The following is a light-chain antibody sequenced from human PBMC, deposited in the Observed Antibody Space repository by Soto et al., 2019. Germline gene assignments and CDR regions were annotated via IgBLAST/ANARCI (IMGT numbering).Light chain of an antibody. Sequence: DIVMTQSPLSLPVTPGEPASISCRSSQSLLLSNGYNYLDWYLQKPGQSPQLLIYLGSDRASGVPDRFSGSGSGTDFTLKISRVEAEDVGLYYCMQVLQPPYTFGQGTQLQIK. J-gene: IGKJ2*01. CDR2: LGS. CDR3: MQVLQPPYT. V-gene: IGKV2-28*01. CDR1: QSLLLSNGYNY.